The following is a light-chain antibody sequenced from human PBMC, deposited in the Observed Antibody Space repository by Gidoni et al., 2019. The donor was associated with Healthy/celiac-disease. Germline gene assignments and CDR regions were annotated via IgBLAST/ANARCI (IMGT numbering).Light chain of an antibody. V-gene: IGKV3-11*01. CDR2: DAS. CDR1: QSVSSY. CDR3: QQRSNWPT. Sequence: EIVLTQSPATLSLSPGERATLSCRASQSVSSYLAWYQQKPGQASRLLFYDASNRAAGIPARFSGIGSGTDFPLTISSLEPEDFAVYYCQQRSNWPTFGQGTRLEIK. J-gene: IGKJ5*01.